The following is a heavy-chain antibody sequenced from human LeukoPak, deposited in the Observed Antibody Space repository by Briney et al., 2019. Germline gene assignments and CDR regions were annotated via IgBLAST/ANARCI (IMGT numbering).Heavy chain of an antibody. D-gene: IGHD6-13*01. CDR1: GGTFSSYA. CDR2: IIPILGIA. V-gene: IGHV1-69*04. J-gene: IGHJ4*02. CDR3: ARDAAAGKFGTEYYFDY. Sequence: ASVKVSCKASGGTFSSYAIIWVRQAPGQGLEWMGRIIPILGIANYAQKFQGRVTITADRSTSTAYMELSSLRSEDTAVHYCARDAAAGKFGTEYYFDYWGQGTLVTVSS.